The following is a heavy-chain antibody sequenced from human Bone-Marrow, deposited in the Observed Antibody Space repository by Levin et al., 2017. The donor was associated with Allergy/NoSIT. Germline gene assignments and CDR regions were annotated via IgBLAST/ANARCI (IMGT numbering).Heavy chain of an antibody. J-gene: IGHJ4*02. CDR1: GFSVTTSTVG. D-gene: IGHD5-12*01. Sequence: SGPTLVKPTQTLTLTCTFSGFSVTTSTVGVGWIRQPPGKALEWLAVIYGDDDKRYSPSLKTRLTITKDSSKKQVVLTMTNVDPVDTATYHCAHSLSGYDSYDYWGPGTRVTVSS. V-gene: IGHV2-5*02. CDR2: IYGDDDK. CDR3: AHSLSGYDSYDY.